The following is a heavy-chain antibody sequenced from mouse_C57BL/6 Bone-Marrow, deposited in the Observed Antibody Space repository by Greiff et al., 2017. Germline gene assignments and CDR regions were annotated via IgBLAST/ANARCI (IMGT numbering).Heavy chain of an antibody. D-gene: IGHD1-1*01. CDR3: ATYGYFDY. CDR1: GYTFTSYS. V-gene: IGHV1-81*01. Sequence: QVQLKESGAELARPGASVKLSCKASGYTFTSYSISWVKQRTGQGLEWIGEIYPRSGNTYYNEKFKGKATLTADKSSSTAYMELRSLTSEDSAVYFCATYGYFDYWGQGTTLTVSS. J-gene: IGHJ2*01. CDR2: IYPRSGNT.